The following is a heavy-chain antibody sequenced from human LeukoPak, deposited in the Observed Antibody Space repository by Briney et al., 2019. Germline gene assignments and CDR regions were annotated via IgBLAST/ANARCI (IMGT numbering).Heavy chain of an antibody. CDR3: AKTRDTVLNEY. CDR1: GYTFTSYD. J-gene: IGHJ4*02. CDR2: ISPYNGHT. Sequence: ASVKVSCKASGYTFTSYDINWVRQAPGQGLEWMGWISPYNGHTNYAPNLQDRLTMTTDTSTSTAYMELRSLRSDDTAVYYCAKTRDTVLNEYWGQGTLVTVSS. V-gene: IGHV1-18*01.